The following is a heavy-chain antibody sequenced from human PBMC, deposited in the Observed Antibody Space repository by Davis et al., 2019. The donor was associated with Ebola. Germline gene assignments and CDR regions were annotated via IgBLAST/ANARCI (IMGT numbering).Heavy chain of an antibody. CDR3: SERGSSV. Sequence: PGGSLRLSCTVSGVSISRHYWSWIRQPPGKRLERIGSIYYTGNAYYNSSLASRATISVDTSKNQFSLKLTSVTAADTAMYYCSERGSSVWGQGTLVTVSS. CDR1: GVSISRHY. D-gene: IGHD3-10*01. CDR2: IYYTGNA. J-gene: IGHJ4*02. V-gene: IGHV4-59*03.